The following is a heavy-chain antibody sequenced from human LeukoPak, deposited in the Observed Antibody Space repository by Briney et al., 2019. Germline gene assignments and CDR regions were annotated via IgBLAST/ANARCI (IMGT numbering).Heavy chain of an antibody. CDR2: ISNSGDST. CDR1: GFPFSNFA. D-gene: IGHD2-15*01. CDR3: ANATAPYCTDGRWYPFHY. V-gene: IGHV3-23*01. J-gene: IGHJ4*02. Sequence: GGSLRLSCAASGFPFSNFAMNWVRQSPGKGLEWVSTISNSGDSTFYPDSVKGRFTISRDNSKNTVSLQINSQRVEDTAIYYCANATAPYCTDGRWYPFHYWGQGALVTVSS.